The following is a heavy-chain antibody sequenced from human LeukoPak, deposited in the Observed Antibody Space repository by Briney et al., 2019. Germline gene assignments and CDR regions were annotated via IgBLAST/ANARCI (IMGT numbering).Heavy chain of an antibody. Sequence: GGSLRLSCAASGFTFSDYYMSWIRQAPGKGLEWGSYISSSGSTIYYADSVEGRFTISRDNAKNSLYLKMNSLRAGDTAVYYCARDKNDYARGWFDPWGQGTLVTVSS. CDR1: GFTFSDYY. V-gene: IGHV3-11*01. CDR2: ISSSGSTI. J-gene: IGHJ5*02. CDR3: ARDKNDYARGWFDP. D-gene: IGHD3-16*01.